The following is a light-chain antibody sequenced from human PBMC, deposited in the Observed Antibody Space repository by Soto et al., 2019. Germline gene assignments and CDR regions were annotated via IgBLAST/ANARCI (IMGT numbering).Light chain of an antibody. CDR3: QQYKKWPLT. CDR2: GAS. V-gene: IGKV3-15*01. CDR1: QSVSSN. Sequence: EMVMTQSPATLSVSPGERATLSCRASQSVSSNLAWYQQKPGQAPRLLIYGASTRATGIPARFSGSGSGTEFTLTITSLQSEDFAVYYCQQYKKWPLTFGQGTKVEIK. J-gene: IGKJ1*01.